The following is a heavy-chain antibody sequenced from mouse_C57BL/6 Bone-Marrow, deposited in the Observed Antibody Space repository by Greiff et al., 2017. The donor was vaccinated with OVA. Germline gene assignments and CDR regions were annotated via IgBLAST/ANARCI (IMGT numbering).Heavy chain of an antibody. CDR1: GYAFSSYW. CDR3: ARGAY. V-gene: IGHV1-80*01. J-gene: IGHJ3*01. CDR2: IYPGDGDT. Sequence: VKLMESGAELVKPGASVKISCKASGYAFSSYWMNWVKQRLGKGLEWIGQIYPGDGDTNYNGKFKGKATLTADKSSSTAYMQLSSLTSEDSAVYFCARGAYWGQGTLVTVSA.